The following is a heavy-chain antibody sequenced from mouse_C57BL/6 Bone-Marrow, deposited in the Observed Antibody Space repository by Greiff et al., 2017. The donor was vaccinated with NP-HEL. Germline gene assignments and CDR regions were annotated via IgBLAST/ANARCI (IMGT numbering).Heavy chain of an antibody. J-gene: IGHJ2*01. CDR2: ISNGGGST. V-gene: IGHV5-12*01. CDR1: GFTFSDYY. Sequence: DVQLVESGGGLVQPGGSLKLSCAASGFTFSDYYMYWVRQTPEKRLEWVAYISNGGGSTYYPDTVKGRFTISRDNAKNTLYLQMSRLKSEDTAMYYCARHGYYGSSYFDYWGQGTTLTVSS. D-gene: IGHD1-1*01. CDR3: ARHGYYGSSYFDY.